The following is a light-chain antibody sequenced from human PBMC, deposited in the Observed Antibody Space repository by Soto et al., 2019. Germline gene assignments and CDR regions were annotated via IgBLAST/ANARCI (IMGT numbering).Light chain of an antibody. Sequence: DVVMTQSPLSLPVTLGQPASISCRSSQSLVYSDGNTFLNWFQQSPGQSPRRLIYKVSNRDSGVRDRFSGSASGTDFTLKISRVEAEDVGVYYCMQGTHWPPTFGPGTKVDIK. J-gene: IGKJ3*01. V-gene: IGKV2-30*01. CDR2: KVS. CDR1: QSLVYSDGNTF. CDR3: MQGTHWPPT.